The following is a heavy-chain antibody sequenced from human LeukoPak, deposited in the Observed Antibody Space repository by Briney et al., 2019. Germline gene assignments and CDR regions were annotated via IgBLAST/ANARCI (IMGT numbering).Heavy chain of an antibody. Sequence: SETLSLTCAVYGGSFSGYYWSWIRQPPGKGLEWIGEINHSGSTNYNPSLKSRVTISVDTSKNQFSLKLSSVTAAGTAVYYCARISRTRSIVGAPRDYWGQGTLVTVSS. CDR1: GGSFSGYY. CDR3: ARISRTRSIVGAPRDY. V-gene: IGHV4-34*01. J-gene: IGHJ4*02. D-gene: IGHD1-26*01. CDR2: INHSGST.